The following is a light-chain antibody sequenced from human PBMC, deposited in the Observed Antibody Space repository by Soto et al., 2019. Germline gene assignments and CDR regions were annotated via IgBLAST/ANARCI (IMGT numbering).Light chain of an antibody. CDR1: RPNIGAGYE. CDR3: QSFDSSLSNSWV. CDR2: GVS. V-gene: IGLV1-40*01. J-gene: IGLJ3*02. Sequence: QSVLTQPHSVSGAPGQRVTISCSGGRPNIGAGYEGHWYQQLPGTSPKLLMYGVSNRPSGVPDRFSGSRSGTSASLAITGLQAEDEADYYCQSFDSSLSNSWVFGGGTKLTVL.